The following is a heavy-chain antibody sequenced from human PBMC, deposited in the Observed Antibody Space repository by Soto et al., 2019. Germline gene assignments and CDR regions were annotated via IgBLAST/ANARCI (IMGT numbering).Heavy chain of an antibody. Sequence: GGSLRLSCAASGFTFSSHSMNWVRQAPGKGLEWVSSISSSSTYKYYADSVKGRFTIARDNAKNSLYLQMNSLRAEDTAVYYCARDKRWELRLDQHNGMDVWGQGTTVTVS. D-gene: IGHD1-26*01. V-gene: IGHV3-21*01. CDR3: ARDKRWELRLDQHNGMDV. CDR2: ISSSSTYK. J-gene: IGHJ6*02. CDR1: GFTFSSHS.